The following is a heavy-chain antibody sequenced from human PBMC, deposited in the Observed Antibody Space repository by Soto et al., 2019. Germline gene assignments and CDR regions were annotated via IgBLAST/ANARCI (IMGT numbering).Heavy chain of an antibody. J-gene: IGHJ5*02. Sequence: ASVKVSCKASGYTFTSYAMHWVRQAPGQRLEWMGWINAGNGNTKYSQKFQGRVTITRDTSASTAYMELSSLRSEDTAVYYCAKDYDFWSGYAWLDPWGQGTLVTVSS. CDR3: AKDYDFWSGYAWLDP. CDR2: INAGNGNT. V-gene: IGHV1-3*01. CDR1: GYTFTSYA. D-gene: IGHD3-3*01.